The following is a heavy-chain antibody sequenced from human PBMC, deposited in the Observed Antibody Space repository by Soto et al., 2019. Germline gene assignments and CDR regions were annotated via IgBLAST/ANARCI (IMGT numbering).Heavy chain of an antibody. CDR3: AKGRYYYDSSGPNENYFDY. CDR2: ISLNSGSI. D-gene: IGHD3-22*01. V-gene: IGHV3-9*01. CDR1: GFTFDDYA. J-gene: IGHJ4*02. Sequence: PGGSLRLSCAASGFTFDDYAMHWVRQAPGKGLEWVSGISLNSGSIGYADSVKGRFTISRDNAKNSLYLQMNSLRAEDTALYYCAKGRYYYDSSGPNENYFDYWGQGTLVTVSS.